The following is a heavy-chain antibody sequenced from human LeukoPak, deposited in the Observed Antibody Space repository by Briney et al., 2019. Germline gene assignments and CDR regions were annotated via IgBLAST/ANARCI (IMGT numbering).Heavy chain of an antibody. CDR2: INHSGST. Sequence: SGTLSLTCAVYGGSFSGYYWSWIRQPPGKGLEWIGEINHSGSTNYNPSLKSRVTISVDTSKNQFSLKLSSVTAADTAVYYCATMSPPGIAAAGTPGMDVWGQGTTVTVSS. CDR3: ATMSPPGIAAAGTPGMDV. D-gene: IGHD6-13*01. CDR1: GGSFSGYY. V-gene: IGHV4-34*01. J-gene: IGHJ6*02.